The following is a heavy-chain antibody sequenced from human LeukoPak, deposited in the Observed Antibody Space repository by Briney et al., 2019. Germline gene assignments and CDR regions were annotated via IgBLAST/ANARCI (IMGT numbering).Heavy chain of an antibody. D-gene: IGHD3-10*01. V-gene: IGHV4-59*08. CDR2: IYYTGST. CDR3: ARHRLGSGRSFFDY. J-gene: IGHJ4*02. CDR1: GDSINSYY. Sequence: SETLSLTCTVSGDSINSYYWTWIRQAPGKGLEWIGYIYYTGSTNYSPSLKSRVSISIDPSKNQFSLKLSSVTAADTAVYYCARHRLGSGRSFFDYWGQGTLVTVSS.